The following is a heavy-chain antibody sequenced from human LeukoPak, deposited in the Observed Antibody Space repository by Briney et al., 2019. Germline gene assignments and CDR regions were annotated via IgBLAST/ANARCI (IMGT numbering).Heavy chain of an antibody. D-gene: IGHD3-3*01. J-gene: IGHJ4*02. CDR1: GFTFSSYA. CDR3: AKNHDFWSGYLQGYFDY. Sequence: TGGSLRLSCAASGFTFSSYAMSWVRQAPGKGLEWVSAISGSGGSTYYADSVKGRFTISRDNSKNTLYLQMNSLRAEDTAVYYCAKNHDFWSGYLQGYFDYWGQGTLVTVSS. CDR2: ISGSGGST. V-gene: IGHV3-23*01.